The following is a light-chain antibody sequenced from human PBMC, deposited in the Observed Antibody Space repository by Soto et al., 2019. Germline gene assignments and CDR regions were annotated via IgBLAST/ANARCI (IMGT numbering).Light chain of an antibody. V-gene: IGLV1-36*01. Sequence: QSVRTQPPSVSEAPRQRVTISCCGSSSYIGNNAVNWYQQLPGKAPKLLIYYDDLLPSGVSDRFSGSKSGTSASLAISGLQSEDEADYYCAAWDDSLNGYVFGTGTKLTVL. CDR3: AAWDDSLNGYV. J-gene: IGLJ1*01. CDR1: SSYIGNNA. CDR2: YDD.